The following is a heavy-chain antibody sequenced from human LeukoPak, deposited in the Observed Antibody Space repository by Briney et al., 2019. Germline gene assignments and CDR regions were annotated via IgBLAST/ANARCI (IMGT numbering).Heavy chain of an antibody. CDR2: IYYSGST. J-gene: IGHJ5*02. CDR3: ARARITGTTSWFVP. V-gene: IGHV4-59*11. Sequence: SETLSLTCTVSGGSISSHYWSWIRQPPGKGLEWIGYIYYSGSTNYNPSLKSRVTISVDTSKDQFSLKLSSVTAADTAVYYCARARITGTTSWFVPWGQGTLVTVSS. CDR1: GGSISSHY. D-gene: IGHD1-7*01.